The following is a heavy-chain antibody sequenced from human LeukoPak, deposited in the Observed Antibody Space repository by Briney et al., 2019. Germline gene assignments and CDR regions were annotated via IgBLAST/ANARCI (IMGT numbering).Heavy chain of an antibody. CDR3: AKGQPKLNHYFDY. V-gene: IGHV3-30*18. D-gene: IGHD1-1*01. CDR1: GFTFRTYG. Sequence: GRSLRLSCVASGFTFRTYGMHWVRQAPDKGLEWLAVIGYDGNNKYYADSVKGRFTISRDNSRNTLLLEMNNLRTEDTAVYYCAKGQPKLNHYFDYWGQGTLVTVSS. J-gene: IGHJ4*02. CDR2: IGYDGNNK.